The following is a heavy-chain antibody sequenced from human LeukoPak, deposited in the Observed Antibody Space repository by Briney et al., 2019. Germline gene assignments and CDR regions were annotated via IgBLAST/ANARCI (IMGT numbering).Heavy chain of an antibody. CDR1: GYTFTSYG. J-gene: IGHJ3*02. Sequence: ASVKVSCKASGYTFTSYGISWVRQAPGQGLEWMGWISAYNGNTNYAQKLQGRVTMTTDTSTSTAFMELRSLRSDDTAVYYCARERGRSIAVAGNFDIWGQGTMVTVSS. CDR3: ARERGRSIAVAGNFDI. V-gene: IGHV1-18*01. CDR2: ISAYNGNT. D-gene: IGHD6-19*01.